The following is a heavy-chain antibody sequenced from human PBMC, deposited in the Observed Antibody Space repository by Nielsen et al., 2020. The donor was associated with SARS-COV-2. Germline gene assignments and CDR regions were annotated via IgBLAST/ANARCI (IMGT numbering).Heavy chain of an antibody. D-gene: IGHD2-15*01. CDR3: ARLGCSGGSCSSGYYYYGMDV. V-gene: IGHV3-33*01. CDR2: IRYDGSNK. Sequence: WIRQPPGKGLEWVAFIRYDGSNKYYADSVKGRFTISRDNSKSTLYLQMNSLRVEDTAVYYCARLGCSGGSCSSGYYYYGMDVWGQGATVTVSS. J-gene: IGHJ6*02.